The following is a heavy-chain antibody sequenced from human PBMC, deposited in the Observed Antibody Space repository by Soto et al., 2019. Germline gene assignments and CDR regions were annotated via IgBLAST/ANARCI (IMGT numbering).Heavy chain of an antibody. Sequence: GSGPTLVNPTQTLTLTCTFSGFSLSTSGVGVGWIRQPPGKALEWLALIYWDDDKRYSPSLKSRLTITKDTSKNQVVLTMTNMDPVDTATYYCAHRPRGADWLSDNWFDPWGQGTLVTVSS. CDR3: AHRPRGADWLSDNWFDP. V-gene: IGHV2-5*02. CDR2: IYWDDDK. J-gene: IGHJ5*02. D-gene: IGHD3-9*01. CDR1: GFSLSTSGVG.